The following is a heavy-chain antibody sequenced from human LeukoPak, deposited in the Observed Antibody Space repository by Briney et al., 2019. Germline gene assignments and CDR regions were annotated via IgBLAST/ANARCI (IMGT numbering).Heavy chain of an antibody. CDR3: ARGGGLDV. D-gene: IGHD3-16*01. V-gene: IGHV3-21*04. J-gene: IGHJ6*02. CDR2: ISSSTSYI. Sequence: GGSLRLSCAASGFTFSSYSMNWIRQAPGKGLEWVSSISSSTSYIYYADSVKGRFTISKDNAKNSLYLQMSNLRAEDTAVYFCARGGGLDVWGQGATVTVSS. CDR1: GFTFSSYS.